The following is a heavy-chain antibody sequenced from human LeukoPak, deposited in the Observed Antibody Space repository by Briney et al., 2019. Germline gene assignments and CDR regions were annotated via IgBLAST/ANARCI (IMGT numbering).Heavy chain of an antibody. CDR2: INPSGGST. V-gene: IGHV1-46*03. CDR3: ARDDRRRYCSSTSCHVFDY. CDR1: GYTFTSYY. Sequence: ASVKVSCKASGYTFTSYYMHWVRQALGQGLEWMGIINPSGGSTSYAQKFQGRVTMTRDTSTSTVYMELSSLRSEDTAVYYCARDDRRRYCSSTSCHVFDYWGQGTLVAVSS. D-gene: IGHD2-2*01. J-gene: IGHJ4*02.